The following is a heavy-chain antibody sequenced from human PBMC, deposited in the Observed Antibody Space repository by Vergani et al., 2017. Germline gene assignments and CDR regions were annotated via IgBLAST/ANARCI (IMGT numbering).Heavy chain of an antibody. V-gene: IGHV3-48*01. D-gene: IGHD3-16*02. CDR3: ARDRENDYVWGSYRYTDTSPFDY. J-gene: IGHJ4*02. CDR1: GFTFSSYS. Sequence: EVQLVESGGGLVQPGGSLRLSCAASGFTFSSYSMNWFRQAPGKGLEWVSYLSSSSSTIYYADSVKGRFTISRDNAKNSLYLQMNSLRAEDTAVYYCARDRENDYVWGSYRYTDTSPFDYWGQGTLVTVSS. CDR2: LSSSSSTI.